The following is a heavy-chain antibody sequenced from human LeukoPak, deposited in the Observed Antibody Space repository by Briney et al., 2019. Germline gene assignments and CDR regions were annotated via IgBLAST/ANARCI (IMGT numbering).Heavy chain of an antibody. CDR1: GFTVSNAW. D-gene: IGHD3-9*01. J-gene: IGHJ4*02. Sequence: GGSLRLSCAASGFTVSNAWMSWVRQALGKGLEWVANIKQDGSEKYYVDSVKGRFTISRDNSKNTLYLQMNSLRAEDTALYYCAKGYGILIRYPFDYWGQGTLVTVSS. V-gene: IGHV3-7*03. CDR3: AKGYGILIRYPFDY. CDR2: IKQDGSEK.